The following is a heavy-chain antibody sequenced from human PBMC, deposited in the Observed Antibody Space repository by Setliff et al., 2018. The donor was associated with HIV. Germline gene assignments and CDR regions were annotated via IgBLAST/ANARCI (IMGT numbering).Heavy chain of an antibody. V-gene: IGHV3-23*01. Sequence: GGSLRLSCAASGFTFSSYAMSWVRQAPGKGLEWVSAISGSGGSTYYADSVKGRFTISRDNSKNTLYLQMNSLRAEDTAVYYCARLWSYDYVWGSYRPVDYWGRGTLVTVSS. CDR2: ISGSGGST. D-gene: IGHD3-16*02. CDR3: ARLWSYDYVWGSYRPVDY. J-gene: IGHJ4*02. CDR1: GFTFSSYA.